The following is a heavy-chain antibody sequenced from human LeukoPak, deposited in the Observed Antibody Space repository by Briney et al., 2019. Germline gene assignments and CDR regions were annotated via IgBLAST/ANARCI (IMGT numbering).Heavy chain of an antibody. V-gene: IGHV3-48*01. CDR3: ARDPGGYYDSSGFDDY. D-gene: IGHD3-22*01. J-gene: IGHJ4*02. Sequence: GGSLRLSCAASGFTFSSYSMNWVRQAPGKGLEWVSYISSSSSTIYYADSVKGRFTISRDNAKNSLYLQMNSLRAEDTAAYYCARDPGGYYDSSGFDDYWGQGTLVTVSS. CDR2: ISSSSSTI. CDR1: GFTFSSYS.